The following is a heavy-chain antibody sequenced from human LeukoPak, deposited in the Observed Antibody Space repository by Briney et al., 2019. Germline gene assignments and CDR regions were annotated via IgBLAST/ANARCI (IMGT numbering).Heavy chain of an antibody. J-gene: IGHJ6*02. Sequence: PGRSLRLSCAASGFTFSSYGMHWVRQAPGKGLEWVAVISYDGSNKYYADSMKGRFTISRDNSKNTLYLQMNSLRAEDTAVYYCAKVRDGYNFRPIRYYYYGMDVWGQGTTVTVSS. CDR2: ISYDGSNK. D-gene: IGHD5-24*01. CDR1: GFTFSSYG. CDR3: AKVRDGYNFRPIRYYYYGMDV. V-gene: IGHV3-30*18.